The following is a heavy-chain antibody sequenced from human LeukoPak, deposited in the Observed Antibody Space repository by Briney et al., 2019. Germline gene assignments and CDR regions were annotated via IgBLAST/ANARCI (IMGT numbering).Heavy chain of an antibody. V-gene: IGHV3-7*04. CDR1: GFTFGRYW. CDR3: ARVPATVKADY. J-gene: IGHJ4*02. Sequence: PGGPLRLSCAASGFTFGRYWMSWVRQAPGKGLEWVANINEDGSEKYYVESVKGRFTISRDNAKNSLFLQMSTLRAEDTAVYYCARVPATVKADYWGQGTLVTVSS. D-gene: IGHD4-17*01. CDR2: INEDGSEK.